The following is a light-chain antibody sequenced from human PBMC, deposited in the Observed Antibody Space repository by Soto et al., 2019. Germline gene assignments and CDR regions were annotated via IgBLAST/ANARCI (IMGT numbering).Light chain of an antibody. CDR1: SSDVGGYNH. CDR2: DVS. J-gene: IGLJ1*01. V-gene: IGLV2-14*03. CDR3: KSFRRAFTYV. Sequence: QSVLTQPASVSGSPGQSITISCTGTSSDVGGYNHVSWYQQHAGKAPRLMIYDVSYRPSGVSNRFSGSKSGNTALLTISGLQAEDEADYYCKSFRRAFTYVFGTGTKVTVL.